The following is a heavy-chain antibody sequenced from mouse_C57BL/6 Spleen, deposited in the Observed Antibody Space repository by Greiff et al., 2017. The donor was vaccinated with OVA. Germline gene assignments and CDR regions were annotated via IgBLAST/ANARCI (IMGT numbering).Heavy chain of an antibody. CDR1: GFTFSDYG. CDR2: ISSSSSTI. Sequence: EVKVVESGGGLVKPGGSLKLSCAASGFTFSDYGMHWVRQAPEKGLEWVAYISSSSSTIYYADTVKGRFTISRDNAKNTLFLQMTSLRSEDTAMYYCARESYYYGSLFAYWGQGTLVTVSA. J-gene: IGHJ3*01. V-gene: IGHV5-17*01. D-gene: IGHD1-1*01. CDR3: ARESYYYGSLFAY.